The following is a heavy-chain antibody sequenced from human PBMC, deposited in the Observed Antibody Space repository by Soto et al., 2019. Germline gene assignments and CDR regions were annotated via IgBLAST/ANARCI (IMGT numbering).Heavy chain of an antibody. CDR2: INPNSGGT. V-gene: IGHV1-2*04. Sequence: ASVKVSCKASGYTFTGYYMHWVRQAPGQGLEWMGWINPNSGGTNYAQKFQGWVTMTRDTSISTAYMELSRLRSDDTAVYYCARDLVGIFGVVISYGMDVWGQGTTVTVS. CDR3: ARDLVGIFGVVISYGMDV. CDR1: GYTFTGYY. J-gene: IGHJ6*02. D-gene: IGHD3-3*01.